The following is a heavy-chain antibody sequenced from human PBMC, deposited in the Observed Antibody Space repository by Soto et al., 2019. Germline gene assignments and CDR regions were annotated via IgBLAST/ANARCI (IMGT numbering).Heavy chain of an antibody. CDR2: ISGNDLNT. J-gene: IGHJ3*01. CDR3: ARRVDYGDFVLDF. CDR1: GFTFSNHG. D-gene: IGHD4-17*01. V-gene: IGHV3-23*01. Sequence: EVHLLESGGGLVQPGGSLRLSCAASGFTFSNHGMTWVRQAPGKGLECVSGISGNDLNTYYADSVKGRFTISRDNSRNRMYLQMNSLRVEDAALYYCARRVDYGDFVLDFSGQGTMVTVSS.